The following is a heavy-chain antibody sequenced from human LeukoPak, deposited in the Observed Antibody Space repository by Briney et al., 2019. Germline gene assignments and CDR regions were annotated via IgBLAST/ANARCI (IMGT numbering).Heavy chain of an antibody. CDR3: ARWSYGGNWGGY. D-gene: IGHD4-23*01. J-gene: IGHJ4*02. CDR1: GFTFSSYW. V-gene: IGHV3-7*01. Sequence: GSLRLSCTVSGFTFSSYWMSWVRQAPGKGLEWVANIKQDGSEKYYVDSVKGRFTISRDNAKNSLYLQMNSLRAEDTAVYYCARWSYGGNWGGYWGQGTLVTVSS. CDR2: IKQDGSEK.